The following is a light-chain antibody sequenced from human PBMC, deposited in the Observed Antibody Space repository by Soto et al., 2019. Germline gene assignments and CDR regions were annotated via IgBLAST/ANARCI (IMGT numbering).Light chain of an antibody. V-gene: IGLV2-11*01. CDR1: SSDVGGNNY. Sequence: QSALTQPHSVSGSPGQSVAISCSGTSSDVGGNNYVSWYQLHPGKAPKLIIFDVNKRPSGVPDRFSGSKSGSTASLTISGLQAEDEADYYCCSYGGSFYVVGTGTKLTVL. J-gene: IGLJ1*01. CDR2: DVN. CDR3: CSYGGSFYV.